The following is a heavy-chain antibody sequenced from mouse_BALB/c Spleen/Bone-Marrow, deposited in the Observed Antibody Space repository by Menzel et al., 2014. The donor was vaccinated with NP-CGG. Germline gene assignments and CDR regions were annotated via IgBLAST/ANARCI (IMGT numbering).Heavy chain of an antibody. V-gene: IGHV5-17*02. CDR1: GFTFSSFG. CDR2: ISSGSSTI. J-gene: IGHJ2*01. CDR3: ATGTRDY. D-gene: IGHD4-1*01. Sequence: EVMLVESGGGLVQPGGSRRLSCAASGFTFSSFGMHWVRQAPEKGLEWVAYISSGSSTIYYADTVKGRFTISRDNPKNTLFLQMTSLRSEDTAMYYCATGTRDYWGQGTTLTVSS.